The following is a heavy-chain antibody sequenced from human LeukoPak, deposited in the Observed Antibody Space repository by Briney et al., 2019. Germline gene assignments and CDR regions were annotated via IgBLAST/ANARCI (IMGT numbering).Heavy chain of an antibody. J-gene: IGHJ4*02. CDR2: ICGSSDYI. D-gene: IGHD3-22*01. Sequence: GGSLRLSCAASGFTFSSYSMTWVRQAPGEGLEWVSSICGSSDYIYYADSVKGRFTISRDNAKNSLYLQMTSLRADDTAVYHCARVESYYNSTGYSAWDYWGQGTLVTVSS. V-gene: IGHV3-21*01. CDR1: GFTFSSYS. CDR3: ARVESYYNSTGYSAWDY.